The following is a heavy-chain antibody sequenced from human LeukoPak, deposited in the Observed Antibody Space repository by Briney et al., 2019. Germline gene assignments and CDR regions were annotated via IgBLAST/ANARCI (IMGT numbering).Heavy chain of an antibody. Sequence: ASVKVSCKASGYTFTGYYMHWVRQAPGQGLEWMGWINPSGGSTSYAQKFQGRVTMTRDTSTSTVYMELSSLRSEDTAVYYCARGPNTGYSSGWYEIDYWGQGTLVTVSS. D-gene: IGHD6-19*01. V-gene: IGHV1-46*01. CDR2: INPSGGST. J-gene: IGHJ4*02. CDR3: ARGPNTGYSSGWYEIDY. CDR1: GYTFTGYY.